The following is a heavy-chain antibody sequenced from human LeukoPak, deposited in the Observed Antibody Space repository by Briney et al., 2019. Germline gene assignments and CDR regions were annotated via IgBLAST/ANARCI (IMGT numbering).Heavy chain of an antibody. V-gene: IGHV4-39*07. D-gene: IGHD3-10*01. CDR1: GGSISSSSYY. CDR3: ARDLYYGPGSYEGGWFDP. J-gene: IGHJ5*02. Sequence: SETLSLTCTVSGGSISSSSYYWGWIRQPPGKGLEWIGSIYYSGSTYYNPSLKSRVTISVDTSKNQFSLKLSSVTAADTAVYYCARDLYYGPGSYEGGWFDPWGQGTLVTVSS. CDR2: IYYSGST.